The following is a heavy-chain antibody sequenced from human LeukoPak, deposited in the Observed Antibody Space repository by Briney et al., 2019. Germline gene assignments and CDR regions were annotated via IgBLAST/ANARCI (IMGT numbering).Heavy chain of an antibody. CDR1: GGSFSGYY. D-gene: IGHD3-22*01. CDR2: INHSGST. Sequence: SETLSLTCAVYGGSFSGYYWSWIRQPPGKGLEWIGEINHSGSTNYNPSLESRVTISVDTSKNQFSLKLSSVTAADTAVYYCARSIDSSGYSDYWGQGTLVTVSS. CDR3: ARSIDSSGYSDY. J-gene: IGHJ4*02. V-gene: IGHV4-34*01.